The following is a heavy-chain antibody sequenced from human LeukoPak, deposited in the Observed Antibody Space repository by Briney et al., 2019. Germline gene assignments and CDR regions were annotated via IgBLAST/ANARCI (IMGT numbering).Heavy chain of an antibody. CDR1: GGSFSGYY. J-gene: IGHJ3*02. CDR2: INHSGST. D-gene: IGHD1-26*01. Sequence: SETLSLTCAVHGGSFSGYYWSWIRQPPGKGLEWIGEINHSGSTSYNPSLKSRVTISVDTSKNQFSLKLSSVTAADTAVYYCARASPDSGSYYGAFDIWGQGTMVTVSS. CDR3: ARASPDSGSYYGAFDI. V-gene: IGHV4-34*01.